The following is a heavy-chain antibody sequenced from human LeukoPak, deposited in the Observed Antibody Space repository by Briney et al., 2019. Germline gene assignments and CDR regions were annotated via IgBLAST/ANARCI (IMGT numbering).Heavy chain of an antibody. V-gene: IGHV4-59*12. CDR1: GGSLSTYY. Sequence: SETLSLTCSVSGGSLSTYYWTWTRQPPGKGLEWIGFIHQSGSTEYNPSLKSRVTMSLDTSRNQFSLKMSTVTAADTAVYYCARGVDDSATFFYSYYMDVWGKGTTVTVSS. CDR3: ARGVDDSATFFYSYYMDV. CDR2: IHQSGST. D-gene: IGHD2/OR15-2a*01. J-gene: IGHJ6*03.